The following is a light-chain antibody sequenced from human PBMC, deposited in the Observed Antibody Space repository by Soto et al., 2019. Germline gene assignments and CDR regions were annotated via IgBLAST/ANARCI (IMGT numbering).Light chain of an antibody. CDR1: QSLLHRDGKTY. J-gene: IGKJ2*01. CDR3: MQTMQRPYA. V-gene: IGKV2D-29*01. CDR2: EVS. Sequence: EIVMPQTPLSLSVTPGQPASISCKSSQSLLHRDGKTYLYWYLQKPGQPPQLLIYEVSNRFTGVSDRFSSSGAGTDYTLKISRVEGDEVGVYYCMQTMQRPYAFGQGTQLEIK.